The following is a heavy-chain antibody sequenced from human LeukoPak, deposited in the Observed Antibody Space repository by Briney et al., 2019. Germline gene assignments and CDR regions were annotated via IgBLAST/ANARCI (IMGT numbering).Heavy chain of an antibody. CDR1: GDSISSGDYY. CDR3: ARAVMTTVTTFDY. CDR2: INHSGST. J-gene: IGHJ4*02. V-gene: IGHV4-39*07. D-gene: IGHD4-17*01. Sequence: SETLSLTCTVSGDSISSGDYYWSWIRQPPGKGLEWIGEINHSGSTNYNPSLKSRVTISVDTSKNQFSLKLSSVTAADTAVYYCARAVMTTVTTFDYWGQGTLVTVSS.